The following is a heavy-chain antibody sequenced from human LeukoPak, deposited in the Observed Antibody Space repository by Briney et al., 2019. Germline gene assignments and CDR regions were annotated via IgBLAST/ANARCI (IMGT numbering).Heavy chain of an antibody. CDR1: GYTFTGYY. J-gene: IGHJ3*02. Sequence: ASXXVXCKASGYTFTGYYMHWVRQAPGQGLEWMGRINPNSGGTNYAQKFQGRVTMTRDTSISTAYMELSRLRSDDTAVYYCARTELRSLEWLEGAFDIWGQGTMVTVSS. CDR3: ARTELRSLEWLEGAFDI. V-gene: IGHV1-2*06. CDR2: INPNSGGT. D-gene: IGHD3-3*01.